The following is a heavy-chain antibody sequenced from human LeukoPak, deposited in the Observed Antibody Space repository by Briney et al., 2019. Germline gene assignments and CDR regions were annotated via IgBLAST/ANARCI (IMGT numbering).Heavy chain of an antibody. V-gene: IGHV3-23*01. CDR3: AKGRVTTSSYYYYYMDV. J-gene: IGHJ6*03. CDR1: GSTFSSYA. CDR2: ISGSGGST. D-gene: IGHD4-17*01. Sequence: GSLRLSCAASGSTFSSYAMSWVRQAPGKGLEWVSAISGSGGSTYYADSVKGRFTISRDNSKNTLYLQMNSLRAEDTAVYYCAKGRVTTSSYYYYYMDVWGKGTTVTVSS.